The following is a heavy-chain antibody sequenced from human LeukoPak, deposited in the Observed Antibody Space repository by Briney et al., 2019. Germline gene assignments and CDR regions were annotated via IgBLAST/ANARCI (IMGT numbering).Heavy chain of an antibody. Sequence: GGSLRLSCAASGFTFSSYTMSWVRQAPGKGLVWVSRINTDGIITTYADSVKGRFTISRDNAKNTLYLQINSLRADDTAVYYCARILMVTTPNHAFDIWGQGTMVTVSS. V-gene: IGHV3-74*01. CDR2: INTDGIIT. D-gene: IGHD4-17*01. J-gene: IGHJ3*02. CDR1: GFTFSSYT. CDR3: ARILMVTTPNHAFDI.